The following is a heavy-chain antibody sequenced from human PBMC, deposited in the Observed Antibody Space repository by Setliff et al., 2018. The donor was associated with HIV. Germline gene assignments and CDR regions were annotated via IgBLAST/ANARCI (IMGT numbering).Heavy chain of an antibody. CDR2: ITTDGSVK. J-gene: IGHJ5*02. D-gene: IGHD3-10*01. CDR1: GFTFSNFY. CDR3: TAGHYGPNP. V-gene: IGHV3-48*03. Sequence: PGESLKISCVASGFTFSNFYMNWVRQAPGKGLEWISYITTDGSVKYYADSVKGRFTISRDNTARSLYLQMNSLKVDDTAVYHCTAGHYGPNPWGQGTPVTVSS.